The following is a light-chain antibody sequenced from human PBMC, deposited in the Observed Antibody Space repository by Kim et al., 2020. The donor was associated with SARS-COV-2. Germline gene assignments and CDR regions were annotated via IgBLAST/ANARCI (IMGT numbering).Light chain of an antibody. J-gene: IGKJ1*01. CDR3: QQSYSTPWT. CDR1: QNINNY. CDR2: AAS. V-gene: IGKV1-39*01. Sequence: DIQMTQSPSSLSASVGDRVTITCRASQNINNYLNWYQQKPGKAPKLLIYAASSLQSGVPSRFSGSGSGTVLTLTVSSLQPEDFATYYCQQSYSTPWTFGQGTKVDIK.